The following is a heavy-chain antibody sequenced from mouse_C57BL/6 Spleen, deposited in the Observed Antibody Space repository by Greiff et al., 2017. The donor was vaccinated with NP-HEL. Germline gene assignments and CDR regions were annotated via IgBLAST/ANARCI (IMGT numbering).Heavy chain of an antibody. V-gene: IGHV3-6*01. Sequence: EVKLQESGPGLVKPSQSLSLTCSVTGYSITSGYYWNWIRQFPGNKLEWMGYISYDGSNNYNPSLKNRISITRDTSKNQFFLKLNSVTTEDTATYYGARADLYYFDYWGKGTTLTVSS. J-gene: IGHJ2*01. CDR2: ISYDGSN. CDR1: GYSITSGYY. CDR3: ARADLYYFDY.